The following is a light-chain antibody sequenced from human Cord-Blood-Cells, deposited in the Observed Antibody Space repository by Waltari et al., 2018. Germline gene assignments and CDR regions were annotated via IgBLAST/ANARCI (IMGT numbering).Light chain of an antibody. CDR3: QQSYSTPRT. CDR1: QSISSY. J-gene: IGKJ5*01. Sequence: DIKMTQSPSSLSASVGDRVTITCRASQSISSYLNWYQQKPGKAPKLLIYAASRLQSGVPSRFSGSGSGTDFTLTISSLQPEDFATYYCQQSYSTPRTFGQGTRLEIK. V-gene: IGKV1-39*01. CDR2: AAS.